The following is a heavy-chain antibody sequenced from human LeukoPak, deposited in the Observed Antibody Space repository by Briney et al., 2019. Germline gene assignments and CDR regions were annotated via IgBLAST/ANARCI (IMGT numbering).Heavy chain of an antibody. V-gene: IGHV4-59*08. CDR2: IYYSGST. Sequence: SETLSLTCTVPGGSISSYYWSWIRQPPGKGLEWIGYIYYSGSTNYNPSLKSRVTISLDTSKNQFSLELSSVTAADTAVYYCARQHGDYRPPYYYYMDVWGKGTTVTVSS. D-gene: IGHD4-17*01. J-gene: IGHJ6*03. CDR3: ARQHGDYRPPYYYYMDV. CDR1: GGSISSYY.